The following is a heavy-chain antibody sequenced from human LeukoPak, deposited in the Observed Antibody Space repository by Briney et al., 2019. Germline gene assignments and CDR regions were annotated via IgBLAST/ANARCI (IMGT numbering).Heavy chain of an antibody. V-gene: IGHV3-21*01. J-gene: IGHJ3*02. CDR2: ISSSSSYI. CDR1: GFNFSSYS. CDR3: ARGSIAVVHAFDI. D-gene: IGHD6-19*01. Sequence: GGSLRLSCAASGFNFSSYSMNWVRQAPGKGLEWVSSISSSSSYIYYADSVKGRFTISRDNAKNSLYLQMNSLRAEDTAVYYCARGSIAVVHAFDIWGQGTMVTVSS.